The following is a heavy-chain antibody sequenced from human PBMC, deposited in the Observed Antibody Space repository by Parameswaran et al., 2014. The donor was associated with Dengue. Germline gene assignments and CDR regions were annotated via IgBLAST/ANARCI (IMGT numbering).Heavy chain of an antibody. V-gene: IGHV1-18*01. Sequence: WVRQAPGQGLEWMGWIGGHNDSTHYAQRLQGRVTMTIDTTTDTAYMELRSLTSDDTAVYYCARDSLSPSRGGPFDYWGQGTLVTVSS. CDR3: ARDSLSPSRGGPFDY. J-gene: IGHJ4*02. D-gene: IGHD2-15*01. CDR2: IGGHNDST.